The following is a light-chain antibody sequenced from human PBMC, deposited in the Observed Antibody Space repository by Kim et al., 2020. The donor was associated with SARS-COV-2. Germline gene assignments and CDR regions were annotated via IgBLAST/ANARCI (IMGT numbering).Light chain of an antibody. CDR3: QQSYTTPRT. J-gene: IGKJ1*01. CDR2: AAS. V-gene: IGKV1-39*01. Sequence: DIQMTQSPSSLLLFVGDRLTITCRASQTIYKSLNWYQQKQGNAPKLLISAASNLQRGVPSRFSASGSGTDFTLTIDTLQPEDFATYYCQQSYTTPRTFGQGTKVDIK. CDR1: QTIYKS.